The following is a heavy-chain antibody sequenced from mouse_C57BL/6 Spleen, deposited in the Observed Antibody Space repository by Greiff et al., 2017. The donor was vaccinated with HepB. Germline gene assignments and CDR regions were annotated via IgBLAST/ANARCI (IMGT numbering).Heavy chain of an antibody. Sequence: QVQLKQPGAELVKPGASVKMSCKASGYTFTSYWITWVKQRPGQGLEWIGDIYPGSGSTNYNEKFKSKATLTVDTSSSTAYMQLSSLTSEDSAVYFCARRGYGSSYGYFDVWGTGTTGTVSS. J-gene: IGHJ1*03. CDR3: ARRGYGSSYGYFDV. CDR1: GYTFTSYW. CDR2: IYPGSGST. V-gene: IGHV1-55*01. D-gene: IGHD1-1*01.